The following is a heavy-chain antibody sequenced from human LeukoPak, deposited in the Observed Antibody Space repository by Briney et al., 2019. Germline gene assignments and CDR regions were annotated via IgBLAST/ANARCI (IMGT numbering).Heavy chain of an antibody. D-gene: IGHD3-9*01. CDR3: ARDGSRLRYFDWLCYGMDV. V-gene: IGHV1-46*01. CDR1: GYTFTSYY. CDR2: INPSGGST. J-gene: IGHJ6*02. Sequence: ASVKVSCKASGYTFTSYYMHWVRQAPGQGLEWMGIINPSGGSTSYAQKFQGRVTMTRDTSTSTVYMELSSLRSKDTAVYYCARDGSRLRYFDWLCYGMDVWGQGTTVTVSS.